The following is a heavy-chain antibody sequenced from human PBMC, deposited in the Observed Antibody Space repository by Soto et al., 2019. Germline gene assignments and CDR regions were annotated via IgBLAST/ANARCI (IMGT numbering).Heavy chain of an antibody. CDR2: ISSSSSYT. J-gene: IGHJ6*02. V-gene: IGHV3-11*06. D-gene: IGHD3-10*01. CDR1: GFTFSDYY. CDR3: ARDLITMVRGVITNYYYGMDV. Sequence: QVQLVESGGGLVKPGGSLRLSCAASGFTFSDYYMSWIRQAPGKGLAWVSYISSSSSYTNYADSVKGRFTISRDNAKNSLYLQMNSLRAEDTAVYYCARDLITMVRGVITNYYYGMDVWGQGTTVTVSS.